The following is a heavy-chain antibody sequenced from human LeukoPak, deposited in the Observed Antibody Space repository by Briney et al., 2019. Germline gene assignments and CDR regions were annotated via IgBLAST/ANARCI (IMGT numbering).Heavy chain of an antibody. CDR2: IIPRLDIA. CDR1: GGTFSSYA. D-gene: IGHD3-9*01. J-gene: IGHJ4*02. V-gene: IGHV1-69*04. CDR3: AREWYDILTGYQGFQLDY. Sequence: VKVSCKASGGTFSSYAISWVRQAPGQGLEWMGRIIPRLDIANSAQSFQGRVTITADKSTSTAYMELSSLRSDDTAVYYCAREWYDILTGYQGFQLDYWGQGSLVTVSS.